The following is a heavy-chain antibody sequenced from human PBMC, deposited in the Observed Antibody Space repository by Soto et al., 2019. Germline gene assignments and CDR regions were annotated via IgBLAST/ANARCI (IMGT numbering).Heavy chain of an antibody. CDR3: AGWLKGPDIGNYYYGMDV. J-gene: IGHJ6*02. CDR1: GGAFSDYA. V-gene: IGHV1-69*12. D-gene: IGHD2-15*01. Sequence: QVQLVQSGAEVKKPGSSVKVSCKASGGAFSDYAFSWVRQAPGQGLEWLGGIMPIFRAPDYAQKFQGRVTITADEFTRTAYMVRSSLRSEDTAVYYCAGWLKGPDIGNYYYGMDVWGQGTTVTVS. CDR2: IMPIFRAP.